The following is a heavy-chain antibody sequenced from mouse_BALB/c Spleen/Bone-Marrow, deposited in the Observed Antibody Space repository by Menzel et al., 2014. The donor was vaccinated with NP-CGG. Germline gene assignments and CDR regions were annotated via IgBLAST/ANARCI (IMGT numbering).Heavy chain of an antibody. J-gene: IGHJ4*01. V-gene: IGHV3-1*02. CDR3: XXXXXXXXXXXXMDX. CDR1: GYSITSGYS. Sequence: EVKLMESGPDLVKPSQSLSLTCTVTGYSITSGYSXXWIRXXXXXXXXXXGXXHYSXXTXYNPSLKSRISXTRDTSKNQFFLQLXXXXXEXTXTYXXXXXXXXXXXXXXMDXXXXXXXVTVSS. CDR2: XHYSXXT.